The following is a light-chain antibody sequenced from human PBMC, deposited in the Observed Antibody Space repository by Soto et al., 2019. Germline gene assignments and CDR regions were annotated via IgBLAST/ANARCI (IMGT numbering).Light chain of an antibody. CDR2: GAS. V-gene: IGKV3-20*01. Sequence: EIVLTQSPGTLSLSPGERATLSCRASQNINSRYLAWYQQKPGQAPRLLIYGASSRATGIPDRFSGSGSGTDFTLTLSRLEPEDFAVYYCQHFGSSPGFTFGPGTKVDIK. J-gene: IGKJ3*01. CDR3: QHFGSSPGFT. CDR1: QNINSRY.